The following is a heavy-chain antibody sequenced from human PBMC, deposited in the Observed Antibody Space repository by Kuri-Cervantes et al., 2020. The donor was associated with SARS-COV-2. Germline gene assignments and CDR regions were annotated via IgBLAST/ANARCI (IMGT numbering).Heavy chain of an antibody. CDR2: IYSSGST. V-gene: IGHV4-59*01. Sequence: SELLSPTCPASGGPISSYYWSWIRQPPGKGLEWIGYIYSSGSTNYNPSLKSRVTISVDTSKNQFSLKVSSVTAADTAVYYCAREGYCSGGSCFDYWGQGTLVTVSS. CDR3: AREGYCSGGSCFDY. J-gene: IGHJ4*02. CDR1: GGPISSYY. D-gene: IGHD2-15*01.